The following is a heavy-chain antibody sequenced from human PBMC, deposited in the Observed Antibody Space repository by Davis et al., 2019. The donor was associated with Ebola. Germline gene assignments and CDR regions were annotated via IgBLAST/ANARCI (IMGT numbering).Heavy chain of an antibody. D-gene: IGHD3-9*01. J-gene: IGHJ4*02. CDR3: AKDRYFDWLFDY. CDR2: ISGSGVST. Sequence: GESLKISCAASGFTFSSYSMNWVRQAPGKGLEWVSAISGSGVSTYYADSVKGRFTISRDNSKNTLYLQMNSLRAEDTAVYYCAKDRYFDWLFDYWGQGTLVTVSS. V-gene: IGHV3-23*01. CDR1: GFTFSSYS.